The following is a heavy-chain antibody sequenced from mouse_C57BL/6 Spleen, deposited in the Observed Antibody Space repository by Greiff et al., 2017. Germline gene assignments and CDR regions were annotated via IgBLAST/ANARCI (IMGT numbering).Heavy chain of an antibody. J-gene: IGHJ3*01. CDR2: IYPSDSAT. D-gene: IGHD1-1*01. V-gene: IGHV1-61*01. CDR1: GYTFTSYW. CDR3: ARSGGGYYGMAY. Sequence: QVQLQQPGAELVRPGSSVKLSCKASGYTFTSYWMDWVKQRPGQGLEWIGNIYPSDSATNYNQKFKDKATLTVDQSSSTAYMQPNSLTSEDSAVYECARSGGGYYGMAYWGQGTLVTVSA.